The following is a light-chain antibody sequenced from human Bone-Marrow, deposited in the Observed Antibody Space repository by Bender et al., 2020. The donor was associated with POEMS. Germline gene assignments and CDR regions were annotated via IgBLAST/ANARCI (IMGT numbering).Light chain of an antibody. CDR2: EVN. CDR1: SSDVGSYNL. Sequence: QSALTQPASVSGSPGQSITISCTGTSSDVGSYNLVSWYQQHPGKVAKLLIYEVNKRPSGVSNRFSGSKSGNTASLTVSGLQAEDEADYYCCSYAGSNVVFGGGTKVTVL. J-gene: IGLJ2*01. CDR3: CSYAGSNVV. V-gene: IGLV2-23*02.